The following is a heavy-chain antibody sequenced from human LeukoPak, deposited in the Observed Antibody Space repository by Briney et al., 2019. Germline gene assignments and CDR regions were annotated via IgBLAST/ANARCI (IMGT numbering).Heavy chain of an antibody. V-gene: IGHV4-38-2*01. CDR3: ARVPINYDFWSGFENWFDP. J-gene: IGHJ5*02. D-gene: IGHD3-3*01. Sequence: PEALSVTCAVSGYSIISGYDWGWIRQPPGKGRGGFGSYYQSESTYYNPSLKSRVTISVDTTKSQFSLKLRSVTAVDTGVYDCARVPINYDFWSGFENWFDPWGQGTLVTVSS. CDR1: GYSIISGYD. CDR2: YYQSEST.